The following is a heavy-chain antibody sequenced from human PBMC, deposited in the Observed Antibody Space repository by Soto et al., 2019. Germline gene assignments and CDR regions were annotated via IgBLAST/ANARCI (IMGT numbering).Heavy chain of an antibody. CDR3: ARDRVAVAGRYYYYYYGMDV. V-gene: IGHV1-46*01. Sequence: GASVKVSCKASGYTFTSYYMHWVRQAPGQGLEWVGIINPSGGSTSYAQKFQGRVTMTRDTSTSTVYMELSSLRSEDTAVYYCARDRVAVAGRYYYYYYGMDVWGQGTTVTVSS. D-gene: IGHD6-19*01. J-gene: IGHJ6*02. CDR1: GYTFTSYY. CDR2: INPSGGST.